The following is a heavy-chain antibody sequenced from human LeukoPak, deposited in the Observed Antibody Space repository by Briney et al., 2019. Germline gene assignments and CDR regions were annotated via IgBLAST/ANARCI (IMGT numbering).Heavy chain of an antibody. J-gene: IGHJ4*02. D-gene: IGHD2-21*02. Sequence: SETLSLTCAVYGGSFSGYYWSWIRQPPGKGLEWIGETNHSGSTNYNPSLKSRVTISVDTSKNQFSLKLSSVTAADTAVYYCARHDYGGDCYSRTYYFDYWGQGTLVTVSS. CDR3: ARHDYGGDCYSRTYYFDY. CDR2: TNHSGST. CDR1: GGSFSGYY. V-gene: IGHV4-34*01.